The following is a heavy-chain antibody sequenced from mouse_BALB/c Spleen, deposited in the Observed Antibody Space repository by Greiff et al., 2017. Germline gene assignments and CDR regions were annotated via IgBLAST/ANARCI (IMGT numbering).Heavy chain of an antibody. V-gene: IGHV6-6*02. Sequence: VESGGGLVQPGGSMKLSCVASGFTFSNYWMNWVRQSPEKGLEWVAEIRLKSNNYATHYAESVKGRFTISRDDSKSSVYLQMNNLRAEDTGIYYCTGGSSYWYFDVWGAGTTVTVSS. CDR1: GFTFSNYW. D-gene: IGHD1-1*01. CDR3: TGGSSYWYFDV. J-gene: IGHJ1*01. CDR2: IRLKSNNYAT.